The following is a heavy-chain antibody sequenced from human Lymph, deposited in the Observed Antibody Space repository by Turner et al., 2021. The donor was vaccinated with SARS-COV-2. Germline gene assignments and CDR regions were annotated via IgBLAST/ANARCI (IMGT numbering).Heavy chain of an antibody. CDR1: GGSISSSSYY. V-gene: IGHV4-39*01. CDR2: IYYSGST. D-gene: IGHD6-19*01. CDR3: ARGSPQGWYVPVFDN. J-gene: IGHJ4*02. Sequence: QLQLQESGPGLVKPSETLSLTCTVSGGSISSSSYYWGWIRQPPGKGLEWIGNIYYSGSTYYNPSLKSRVTISVDTSKNQFSLKLSSVTAADTAVFYCARGSPQGWYVPVFDNWGQGTLVTVSS.